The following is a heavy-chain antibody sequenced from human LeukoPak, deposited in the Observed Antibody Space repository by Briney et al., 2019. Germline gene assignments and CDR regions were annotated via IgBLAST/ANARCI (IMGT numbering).Heavy chain of an antibody. Sequence: GGALRLSCAASGFTSSSYSMNWVRQAPGKELEWVSSISTSNNYTSYADSVKGRFTISSDNAKNSLYLQMNSLRAEDTALYFCAKATGYSSGWENFFDYWGQGTLVTVSS. CDR3: AKATGYSSGWENFFDY. D-gene: IGHD6-19*01. CDR2: ISTSNNYT. V-gene: IGHV3-21*01. J-gene: IGHJ4*02. CDR1: GFTSSSYS.